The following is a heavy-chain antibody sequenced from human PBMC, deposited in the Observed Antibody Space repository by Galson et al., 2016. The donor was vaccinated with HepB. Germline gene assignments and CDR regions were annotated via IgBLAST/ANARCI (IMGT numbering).Heavy chain of an antibody. Sequence: SVKVSCKAFEYTFTTYVMHWVRQAPGQRLEWMGWINPDNGNTKYSLEFQGRVTITRDTSASTAYMELSSLRSEDTAVYYCARVGDYDILTGYHGMDVWGQGTTVTVSS. CDR1: EYTFTTYV. V-gene: IGHV1-3*01. J-gene: IGHJ6*02. D-gene: IGHD3-9*01. CDR3: ARVGDYDILTGYHGMDV. CDR2: INPDNGNT.